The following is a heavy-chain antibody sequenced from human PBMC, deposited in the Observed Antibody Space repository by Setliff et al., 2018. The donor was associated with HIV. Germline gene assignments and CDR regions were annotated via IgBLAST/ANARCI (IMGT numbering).Heavy chain of an antibody. Sequence: GGSLRLSCAASRFSLTTSWMTWVRQAPGKGLEWIANINEDGNKKYHAGSVKGRFTISRDNSKNTLSLQMNSLRSEDTAVYYCVRASYSSSWYNIRPFDNWGQGTPVTVSS. CDR1: RFSLTTSW. J-gene: IGHJ4*02. CDR2: INEDGNKK. V-gene: IGHV3-7*01. CDR3: VRASYSSSWYNIRPFDN. D-gene: IGHD6-13*01.